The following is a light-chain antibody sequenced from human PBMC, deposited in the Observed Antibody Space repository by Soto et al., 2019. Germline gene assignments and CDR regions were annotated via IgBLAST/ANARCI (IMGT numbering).Light chain of an antibody. J-gene: IGKJ1*01. V-gene: IGKV3-11*01. CDR2: DVS. CDR1: QNISSY. CDR3: QQRSNWPRT. Sequence: ELLLTQSPATLSLYPGETATLSCRASQNISSYLIWYQQKPGQAPRLLIYDVSNRATGIPARFSGSGSGTDFTLTISSLEPEDFAVYYCQQRSNWPRTFGQGTKVDIK.